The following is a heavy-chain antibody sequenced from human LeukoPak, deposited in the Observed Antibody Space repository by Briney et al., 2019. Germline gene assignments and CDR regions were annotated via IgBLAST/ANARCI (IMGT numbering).Heavy chain of an antibody. V-gene: IGHV4-59*02. CDR2: IYVSGST. D-gene: IGHD5-12*01. CDR3: ARESYSGRAPFDY. J-gene: IGHJ4*02. Sequence: SETLSLTCTVSGGSVSNYYWSWIRQPPGKGLEWIGYIYVSGSTNYNPSLKSRVIISIDTSKNQFSLKLSSVTAADAAVYYCARESYSGRAPFDYWGQGTLVTVSS. CDR1: GGSVSNYY.